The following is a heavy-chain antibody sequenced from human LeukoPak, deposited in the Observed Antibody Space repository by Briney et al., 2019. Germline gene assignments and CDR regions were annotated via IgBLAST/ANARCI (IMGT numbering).Heavy chain of an antibody. Sequence: PGVSLRLSCAPSGFTFSYYGMHWVRQAPGKGLEGVAFIRYDGKDKFYADSVKRRFAIPRDTSRNTLYLEMNSMRAEDTALYYCAEDGRDYFGSGSHYRGVPALDYWGQGTLVTVSS. CDR1: GFTFSYYG. D-gene: IGHD3-10*01. CDR3: AEDGRDYFGSGSHYRGVPALDY. V-gene: IGHV3-30*02. J-gene: IGHJ4*02. CDR2: IRYDGKDK.